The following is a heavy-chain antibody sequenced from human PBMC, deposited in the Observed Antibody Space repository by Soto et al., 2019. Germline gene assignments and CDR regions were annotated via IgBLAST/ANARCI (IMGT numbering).Heavy chain of an antibody. Sequence: GESLKISCAGSGFTFGDSYMSWIRQAPGKGLEWLSYISPGSRYPAYADSVKGRFTISRDNAKRSLYLQMMSLTAEDTAIYYCVRGGGGGMFDPWGQGTMVTVSS. V-gene: IGHV3-11*06. CDR1: GFTFGDSY. CDR3: VRGGGGGMFDP. CDR2: ISPGSRYP. D-gene: IGHD2-15*01. J-gene: IGHJ5*02.